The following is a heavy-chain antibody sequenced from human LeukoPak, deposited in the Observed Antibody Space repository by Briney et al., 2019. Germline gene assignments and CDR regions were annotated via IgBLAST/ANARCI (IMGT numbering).Heavy chain of an antibody. CDR2: IKDDGSEE. V-gene: IGHV3-7*03. CDR3: AREFGLGSGWYYFDY. Sequence: PGGSLRLSCAASGFNFNNYWMSWLRQAPGKGLEWVANIKDDGSEEYYVDSVKGRFTISRDNAKNSLYLQMNSLRAEDTAVYYCAREFGLGSGWYYFDYWGQGTLVTVSS. CDR1: GFNFNNYW. J-gene: IGHJ4*02. D-gene: IGHD6-19*01.